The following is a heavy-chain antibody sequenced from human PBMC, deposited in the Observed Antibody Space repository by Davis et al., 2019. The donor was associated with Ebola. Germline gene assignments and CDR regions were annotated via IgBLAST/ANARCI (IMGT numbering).Heavy chain of an antibody. CDR3: VRTTNMDV. V-gene: IGHV3-30*03. CDR1: GSTFSSYG. D-gene: IGHD1-1*01. CDR2: ISYDGSNK. J-gene: IGHJ6*04. Sequence: GGSLRLSCAASGSTFSSYGMHWVRQAPGKGLEWVAVISYDGSNKYYADSVKGRFTISRDNSKNTLYLQMNSLRAEDTAVYYCVRTTNMDVWGKGTTVTVSS.